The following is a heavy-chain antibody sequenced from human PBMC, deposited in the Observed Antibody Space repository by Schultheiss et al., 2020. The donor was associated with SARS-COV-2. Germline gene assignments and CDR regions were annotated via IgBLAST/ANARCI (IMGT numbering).Heavy chain of an antibody. CDR1: GFIFSTSE. D-gene: IGHD2-21*02. J-gene: IGHJ3*02. V-gene: IGHV3-48*03. CDR3: AKDIGDQDHDAFDI. Sequence: GESLKISCAASGFIFSTSEMNWVRQAPGKGLEWIAYISGSGVSKYYADSVKGRFTISRDTAKNSLYLQMNSLTVEDTALYYCAKDIGDQDHDAFDIWGQGTMVTVSS. CDR2: ISGSGVSK.